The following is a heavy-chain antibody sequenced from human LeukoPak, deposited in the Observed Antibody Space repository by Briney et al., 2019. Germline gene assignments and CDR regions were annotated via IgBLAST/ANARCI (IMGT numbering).Heavy chain of an antibody. V-gene: IGHV1-18*01. D-gene: IGHD2-15*01. CDR2: ISGYNGDI. CDR1: GYTFTRYG. J-gene: IGHJ4*02. CDR3: ARDCSGGSCYDGVDY. Sequence: ASVKVSCKASGYTFTRYGISWVRQAPGQGLEWMGWISGYNGDIKYAQKVQGRVTMTTDTSTSTAYMELRSLRSDDTAVYYCARDCSGGSCYDGVDYWGQGTLVTV.